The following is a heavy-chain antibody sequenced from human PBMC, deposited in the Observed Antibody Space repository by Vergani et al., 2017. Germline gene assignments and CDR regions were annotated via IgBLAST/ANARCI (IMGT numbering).Heavy chain of an antibody. CDR3: ARRRAAAAGYYYYGMDV. D-gene: IGHD6-13*01. CDR2: IYYSGST. J-gene: IGHJ6*02. Sequence: QLQLQESGPGLVKPSETLSLTCTVSGGSISSSSYYWGWIRQPPGKGLEWIGSIYYSGSTYYNPSLKIRVTISVDTSKNQFSLKLSSVTAADTAVYYCARRRAAAAGYYYYGMDVWGQGTTVTVSS. CDR1: GGSISSSSYY. V-gene: IGHV4-39*01.